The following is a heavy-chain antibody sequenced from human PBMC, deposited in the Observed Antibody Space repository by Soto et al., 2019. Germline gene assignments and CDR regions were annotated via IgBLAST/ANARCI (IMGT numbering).Heavy chain of an antibody. CDR3: AKDPDYGDDHWYFDL. CDR2: ISGSGGST. V-gene: IGHV3-23*01. D-gene: IGHD4-17*01. J-gene: IGHJ2*01. CDR1: GFTFSSYA. Sequence: EVQLLESGGGLVQPGGSLRLSCAASGFTFSSYAMSWVRQAPGKGLEWVSGISGSGGSTYYTDSVKGRFTISRDNSKNTLYLQMNSLRAEDTAVYYCAKDPDYGDDHWYFDLWGRGTLVTVSS.